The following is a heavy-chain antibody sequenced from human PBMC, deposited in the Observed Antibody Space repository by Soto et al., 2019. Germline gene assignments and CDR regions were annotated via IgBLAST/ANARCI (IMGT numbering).Heavy chain of an antibody. Sequence: ASVKVSCKASGYTFTGYYMHWVRRAPGQGLEWMGWINPNSGGTNYAQKFQGRVTMTRDTSISTAYMELSRLRSDDTAVYYCARSIWEKAAASPGYWGQGTLVTVSS. D-gene: IGHD6-13*01. J-gene: IGHJ4*02. CDR3: ARSIWEKAAASPGY. CDR2: INPNSGGT. V-gene: IGHV1-2*02. CDR1: GYTFTGYY.